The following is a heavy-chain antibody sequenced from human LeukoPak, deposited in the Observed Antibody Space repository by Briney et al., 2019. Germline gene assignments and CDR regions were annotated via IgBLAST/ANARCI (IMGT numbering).Heavy chain of an antibody. J-gene: IGHJ4*02. CDR1: GGSISSYY. V-gene: IGHV4-59*01. CDR3: ARDYDSSGYYLGY. D-gene: IGHD3-22*01. Sequence: SETLSLTCTVSGGSISSYYWSWIRQPPGKGLECIGYIYYSGGTNNNPSLKSRVTMSVDTSKNQFSLKLSSVTAADTAVYYCARDYDSSGYYLGYWGQGPRVTVTS. CDR2: IYYSGGT.